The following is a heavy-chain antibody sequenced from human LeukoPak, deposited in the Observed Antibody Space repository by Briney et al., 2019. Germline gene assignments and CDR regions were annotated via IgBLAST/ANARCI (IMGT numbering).Heavy chain of an antibody. CDR2: IYYSGST. CDR1: GGSISSGDYY. D-gene: IGHD3-22*01. Sequence: SETLSLTCTVSGGSISSGDYYWSWIRQPPGKGLEWIGYIYYSGSTYYNPSLKSRVTISVDTSKNQFSLKLSSVTAADTAVYYCARGGYYDSSGSYYWGQGTLVTVSS. V-gene: IGHV4-30-4*01. J-gene: IGHJ4*02. CDR3: ARGGYYDSSGSYY.